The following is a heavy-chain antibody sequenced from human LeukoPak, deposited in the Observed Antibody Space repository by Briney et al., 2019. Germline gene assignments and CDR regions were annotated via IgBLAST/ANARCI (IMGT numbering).Heavy chain of an antibody. D-gene: IGHD2-15*01. CDR1: GLNFNDAW. J-gene: IGHJ5*02. CDR2: IKSKTSGGTT. CDR3: TTARYCSGGSCFQFDP. V-gene: IGHV3-15*01. Sequence: GGSLRLSCAVSGLNFNDAWMSWVRQAPGKGLEWIGRIKSKTSGGTTDYAAPLKGRFSISRDDSQNTLYLQMNSLKIEDTAVYYCTTARYCSGGSCFQFDPWGQGTLVTVSS.